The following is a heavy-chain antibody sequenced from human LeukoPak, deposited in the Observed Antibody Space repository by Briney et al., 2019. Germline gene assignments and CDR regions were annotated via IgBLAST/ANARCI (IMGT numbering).Heavy chain of an antibody. J-gene: IGHJ3*02. CDR3: ARSERIIMILGGAFDI. D-gene: IGHD3-22*01. CDR2: IYYSGST. V-gene: IGHV4-59*08. Sequence: PSEALSLTCTVSGDSISSYYWSWIRQPPGKGLEWIGYIYYSGSTNYSPSLKSRVTISVDTSKHQFSLKLSSVTAADTAVYYCARSERIIMILGGAFDIWGQGTVVTVSS. CDR1: GDSISSYY.